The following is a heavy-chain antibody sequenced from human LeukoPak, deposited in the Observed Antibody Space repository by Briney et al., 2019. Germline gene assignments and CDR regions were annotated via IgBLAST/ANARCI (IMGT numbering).Heavy chain of an antibody. V-gene: IGHV4-59*01. CDR3: ARPPHYYDTSGYSV. D-gene: IGHD3-22*01. J-gene: IGHJ4*02. Sequence: SETLTLTCTVSGDSISSYYWSWLRQPPGKRLEWIGYVSNIETTNYNPSLKSRVTISVDTSKNQFSLRLNSVTAADTAVYYCARPPHYYDTSGYSVWGQGTLVTVSS. CDR1: GDSISSYY. CDR2: VSNIETT.